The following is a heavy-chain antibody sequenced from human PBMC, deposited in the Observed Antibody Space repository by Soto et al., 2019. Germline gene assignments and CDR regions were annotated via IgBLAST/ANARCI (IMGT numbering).Heavy chain of an antibody. J-gene: IGHJ6*01. V-gene: IGHV1-69*16. CDR2: IIPILGPA. CDR3: ARLCGLAANGP. CDR1: GGSIRTYS. Sequence: QVQLVQSGAEVKQPGSSVKVSCKASGGSIRTYSVSWVRQAPGRGLEWMGGIIPILGPAKYAQKLQGGATVPADESTSTASVARRRMISEVTAAYYCARLCGLAANGPWG. D-gene: IGHD2-8*01.